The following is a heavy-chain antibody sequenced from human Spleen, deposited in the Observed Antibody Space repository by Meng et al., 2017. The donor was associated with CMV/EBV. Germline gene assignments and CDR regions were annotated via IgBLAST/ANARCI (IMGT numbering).Heavy chain of an antibody. D-gene: IGHD3-3*01. CDR1: GFTFSDAW. CDR2: IKTNTDGGTT. Sequence: GGSLRLSCAASGFTFSDAWMSWVRQAPGKGLEWVGRIKTNTDGGTTDYGASVKGRFTVSRDDSKNTLYLQLNSLKTEDTAVYYCTTATRGVTISGAINFYTDYWGQGTLVTVSS. J-gene: IGHJ4*02. V-gene: IGHV3-15*01. CDR3: TTATRGVTISGAINFYTDY.